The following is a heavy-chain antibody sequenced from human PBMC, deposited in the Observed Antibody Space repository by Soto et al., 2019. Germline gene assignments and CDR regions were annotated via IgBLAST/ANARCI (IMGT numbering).Heavy chain of an antibody. Sequence: SETLSLTCTVSGGSISSYYWSWIRQPAGKGLEWIGRIYTSGSTNYNPSLKSRVTMSVDTSKNQFSLKLSSATAADTAVYYCARDLSDYGDYAFDYWGQGTLVTVSS. J-gene: IGHJ4*02. V-gene: IGHV4-4*07. CDR3: ARDLSDYGDYAFDY. D-gene: IGHD4-17*01. CDR1: GGSISSYY. CDR2: IYTSGST.